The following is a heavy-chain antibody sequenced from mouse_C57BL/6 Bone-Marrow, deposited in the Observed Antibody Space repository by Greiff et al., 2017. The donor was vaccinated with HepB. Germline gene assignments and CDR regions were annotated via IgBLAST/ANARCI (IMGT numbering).Heavy chain of an antibody. CDR1: GYTFTSYW. CDR3: ARYDYGSSFDY. V-gene: IGHV1-69*01. J-gene: IGHJ2*01. Sequence: QVQLQQPGAELVMPGASVKLSCKASGYTFTSYWMHWVKQRPGQGLEWIGEIDPSDSYTNYNQKFKGKSTLTVDKSSSTAYMQLSSLTSVDSAVYYCARYDYGSSFDYWGQGTTLTVSS. CDR2: IDPSDSYT. D-gene: IGHD1-1*01.